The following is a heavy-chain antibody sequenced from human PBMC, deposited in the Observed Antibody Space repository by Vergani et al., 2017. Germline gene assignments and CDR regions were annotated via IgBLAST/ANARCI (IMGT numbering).Heavy chain of an antibody. Sequence: EVQLVESGGGLVQPGRSLRLSCTASGFTFGDYAMSWARQAPGKGLEWVGFIRSKAYGGTTEYAASVKGRFTISRDDSKSIAYLQMNSLKTEDTAVYYCTRGGTLTIFGVAYWGQGTLVTVSS. CDR1: GFTFGDYA. CDR2: IRSKAYGGTT. J-gene: IGHJ4*02. V-gene: IGHV3-49*04. D-gene: IGHD3-3*01. CDR3: TRGGTLTIFGVAY.